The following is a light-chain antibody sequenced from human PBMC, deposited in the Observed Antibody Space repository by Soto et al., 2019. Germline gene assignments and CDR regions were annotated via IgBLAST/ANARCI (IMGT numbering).Light chain of an antibody. Sequence: QSALTQPASVSGSPGQSITISCTGTSSDIGGYNYVSWNQQHPGKVPKLMIYEVSNRPSGVSTRFSGSNSGNTASLTISGLQAEDEADYYCSSYTSNNTPVFGTGTKLTVL. V-gene: IGLV2-14*01. J-gene: IGLJ1*01. CDR1: SSDIGGYNY. CDR3: SSYTSNNTPV. CDR2: EVS.